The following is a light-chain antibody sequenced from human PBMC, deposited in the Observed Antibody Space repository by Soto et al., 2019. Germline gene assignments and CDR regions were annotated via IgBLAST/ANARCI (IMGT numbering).Light chain of an antibody. CDR1: QGISSA. J-gene: IGKJ4*01. V-gene: IGKV1-13*02. CDR2: DAS. Sequence: AIQVTQSPSSLSASVGDRVIITCRASQGISSALVWYQQKPGKAPKLLIYDASSLESGVPSRFSGSGYGTDFTLTISSQQPEDFATYYCQQFDSHPLTFGGGTKVDMK. CDR3: QQFDSHPLT.